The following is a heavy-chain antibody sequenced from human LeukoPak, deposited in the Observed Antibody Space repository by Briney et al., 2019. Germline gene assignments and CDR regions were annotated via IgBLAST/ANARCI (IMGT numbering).Heavy chain of an antibody. D-gene: IGHD3-10*01. CDR1: GYTFTSYY. V-gene: IGHV1-46*01. J-gene: IGHJ4*02. CDR2: INPSGGST. CDR3: ARVRYGSGSQYYFDY. Sequence: ASVKVSCKASGYTFTSYYMHWVRQAPGQGLEWMGIINPSGGSTSYAQKFQGRVTMTRDTSTSTVYKGLSSLRSEDTAVYYCARVRYGSGSQYYFDYWGQGTLVTVSS.